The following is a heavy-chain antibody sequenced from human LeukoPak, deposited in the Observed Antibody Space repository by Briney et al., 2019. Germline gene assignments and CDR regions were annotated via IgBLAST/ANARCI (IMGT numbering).Heavy chain of an antibody. J-gene: IGHJ4*02. D-gene: IGHD3-10*01. CDR3: AKPSSTPGDNRDY. CDR2: ISGDGGST. Sequence: GGSLRLSCAASGFTFDDYAMHWVRQAPGKGLEWVPLISGDGGSTYYADSVKDRFTISRDNSKNSLYLQMNSLRTEDTALYYCAKPSSTPGDNRDYWGQGTLVTVSS. CDR1: GFTFDDYA. V-gene: IGHV3-43*02.